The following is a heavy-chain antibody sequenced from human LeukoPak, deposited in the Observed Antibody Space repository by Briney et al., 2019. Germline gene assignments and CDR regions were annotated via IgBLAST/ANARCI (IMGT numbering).Heavy chain of an antibody. CDR3: ATLGTTYYYDSSGLVDY. CDR1: GYTFTSYA. V-gene: IGHV1-3*01. Sequence: GASVKVSCKASGYTFTSYAMHWVRQAPGQRLEWMGWINAGNGNTKYSQKFQGRVTITADKSTSTAYMELSSLRSEDTAVYYCATLGTTYYYDSSGLVDYWGQGTLVTVSS. D-gene: IGHD3-22*01. CDR2: INAGNGNT. J-gene: IGHJ4*02.